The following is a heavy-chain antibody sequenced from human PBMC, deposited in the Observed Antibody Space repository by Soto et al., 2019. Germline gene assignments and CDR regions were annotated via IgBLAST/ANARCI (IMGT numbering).Heavy chain of an antibody. J-gene: IGHJ4*02. CDR1: GGSISSGGYY. CDR3: ARSSQSTVTTLDY. D-gene: IGHD4-17*01. V-gene: IGHV4-31*03. CDR2: IYYSGST. Sequence: QVQLQESGPGLVKPSQTLSLTCTVSGGSISSGGYYWSCIRQHPGKGLEWIGYIYYSGSTYYNPSLKNRFTISVDTSKNQFSLKLSSVTAADTTVYYCARSSQSTVTTLDYWGQGTLVTVSS.